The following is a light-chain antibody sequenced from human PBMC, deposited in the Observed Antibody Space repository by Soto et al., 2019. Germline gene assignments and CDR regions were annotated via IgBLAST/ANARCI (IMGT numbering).Light chain of an antibody. V-gene: IGKV3D-20*02. Sequence: EIVLTQSTGTLSLSAGERATLSGRARQSVSSNYLAWYQQKPGQAPSLLIFGAPTRANGIPARFSGSGSGTDFTLTISSLEPEDFAVYDCQQRSNWHPITFGQGTRLEIK. CDR2: GAP. CDR3: QQRSNWHPIT. J-gene: IGKJ5*01. CDR1: QSVSSNY.